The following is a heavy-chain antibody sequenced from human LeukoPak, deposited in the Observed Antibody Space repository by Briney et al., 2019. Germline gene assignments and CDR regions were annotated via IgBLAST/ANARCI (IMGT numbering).Heavy chain of an antibody. J-gene: IGHJ4*02. CDR3: AKDKDGLHYFHS. Sequence: PGGALRLSCSASGFTFSSYAMHWVRQAPGEGLEYVSAISSNGVSTYYADSVRGGVTISRDNAKNTRYLQMSSLRAEDTAVYYCAKDKDGLHYFHSWRQATLATLPS. CDR1: GFTFSSYA. CDR2: ISSNGVST. D-gene: IGHD2-21*01. V-gene: IGHV3-64D*08.